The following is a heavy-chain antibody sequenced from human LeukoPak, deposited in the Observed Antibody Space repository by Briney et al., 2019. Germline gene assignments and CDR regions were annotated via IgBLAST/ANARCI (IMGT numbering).Heavy chain of an antibody. J-gene: IGHJ3*02. V-gene: IGHV3-23*01. CDR1: GFTFSSYA. D-gene: IGHD3-16*02. Sequence: GGSLRLSCAASGFTFSSYAMSWVRQAPGKGLEWVSAISGSGGSTYYADSVKGRFTISRDNSKNTLYLQMNSLRAEDTAVYYCAKDVSEVGGVIALIDAFDIWGQGTMVTVSS. CDR2: ISGSGGST. CDR3: AKDVSEVGGVIALIDAFDI.